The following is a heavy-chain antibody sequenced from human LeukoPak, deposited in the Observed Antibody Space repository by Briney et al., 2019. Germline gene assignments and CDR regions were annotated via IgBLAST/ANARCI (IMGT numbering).Heavy chain of an antibody. D-gene: IGHD4-17*01. CDR2: INHRGRT. Sequence: SETLSLTCTVSGGSISNYYWSWIRQPPGKGLEWIGEINHRGRTTYNPSLKSRVTISVDTSKNQFSLKLNSVTAADTAVYYCARRSDYGYDSWGQGTLVTVSS. V-gene: IGHV4-34*01. J-gene: IGHJ4*02. CDR3: ARRSDYGYDS. CDR1: GGSISNYY.